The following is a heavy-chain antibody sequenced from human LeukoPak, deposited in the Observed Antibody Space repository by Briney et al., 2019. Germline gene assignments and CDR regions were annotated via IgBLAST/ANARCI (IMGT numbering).Heavy chain of an antibody. V-gene: IGHV4-39*07. J-gene: IGHJ4*02. Sequence: SETLSLTCTVSGGSISSSSYYWGWIRQXPXXGLEWIGSIYYSGSTYYNPSLKSRVTISVDTSKNQFSLKLSSVTAADTAVYYCARRFWSGYFDYWGQGTLVTVSS. CDR3: ARRFWSGYFDY. D-gene: IGHD3-3*01. CDR2: IYYSGST. CDR1: GGSISSSSYY.